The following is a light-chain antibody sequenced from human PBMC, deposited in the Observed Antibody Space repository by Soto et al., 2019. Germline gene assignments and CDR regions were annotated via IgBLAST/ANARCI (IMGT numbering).Light chain of an antibody. CDR3: QQSYSTPFT. CDR1: ESISSY. J-gene: IGKJ3*01. Sequence: DIQMTQSPSSLSASVGDRVTITCRASESISSYLNWYQQKPGKAPKLLIYAAYNLQTGVPSRFSGSESGTDFTLTINSLQPEDFATYFCQQSYSTPFTFGPGTKLDV. V-gene: IGKV1-39*01. CDR2: AAY.